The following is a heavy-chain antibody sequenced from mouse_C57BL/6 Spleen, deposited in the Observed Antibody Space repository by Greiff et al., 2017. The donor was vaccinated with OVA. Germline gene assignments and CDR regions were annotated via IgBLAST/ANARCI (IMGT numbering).Heavy chain of an antibody. D-gene: IGHD2-2*01. J-gene: IGHJ1*03. CDR1: GFTFSSYA. CDR3: ARDRGYGYDGGWYFDV. CDR2: ISDGGSYT. Sequence: EVKLVESGGGLVKPGGSLKLSCAASGFTFSSYAMSWVRQTPEKRLEWVATISDGGSYTYYPDNVKGRFTISRDNAKNNLYLQMSHLKSEDTAMYYCARDRGYGYDGGWYFDVWGTGTTVTVSS. V-gene: IGHV5-4*01.